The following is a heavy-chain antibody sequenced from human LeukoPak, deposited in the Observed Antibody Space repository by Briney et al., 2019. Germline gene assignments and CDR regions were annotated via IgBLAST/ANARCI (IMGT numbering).Heavy chain of an antibody. CDR3: ARGGFREYQLLLRVYFDY. J-gene: IGHJ4*02. D-gene: IGHD2-2*01. CDR2: INHSGST. Sequence: DPSETLSLTCAVYGGSFSGYYWSWIRQPPGKGLEWIGEINHSGSTNYNPSLKSRVTISVDTSKNQFSLKLSSVTAADTAVYYCARGGFREYQLLLRVYFDYWGQGTLVTVSS. V-gene: IGHV4-34*01. CDR1: GGSFSGYY.